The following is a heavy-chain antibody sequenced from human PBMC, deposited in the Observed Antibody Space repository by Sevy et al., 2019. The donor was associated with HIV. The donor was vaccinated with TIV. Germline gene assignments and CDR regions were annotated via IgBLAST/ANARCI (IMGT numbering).Heavy chain of an antibody. CDR2: FSFGCGKI. CDR1: GFTFSKYS. V-gene: IGHV3-23*01. Sequence: GGSLRLSCAASGFTFSKYSMSWIRQTPGKGLERVSTFSFGCGKINYADSVKGRFTISRDDSRNTFYLQMNSLRAEDSAIYYCAREGCTKPHDYWGQGTVVTVSS. J-gene: IGHJ4*02. D-gene: IGHD2-8*01. CDR3: AREGCTKPHDY.